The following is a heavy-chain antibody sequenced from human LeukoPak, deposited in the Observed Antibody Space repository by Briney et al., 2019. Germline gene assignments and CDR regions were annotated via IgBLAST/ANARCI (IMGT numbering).Heavy chain of an antibody. D-gene: IGHD3-10*01. V-gene: IGHV3-23*01. CDR2: ISGSGGST. CDR3: AKDRGYMDSRLGFDY. Sequence: GGPLRLPCAASGFTFSSYAMSWVRQAPGKGLEWVSAISGSGGSTYYADSVKGRFTISRDNSKNTLYLQMNSLRAEDTAVYYCAKDRGYMDSRLGFDYWGQGTLVTVSS. CDR1: GFTFSSYA. J-gene: IGHJ4*02.